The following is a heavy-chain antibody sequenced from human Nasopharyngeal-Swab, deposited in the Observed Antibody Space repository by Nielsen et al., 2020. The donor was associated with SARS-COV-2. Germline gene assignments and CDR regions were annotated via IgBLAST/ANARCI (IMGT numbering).Heavy chain of an antibody. CDR3: ARGGRWDDSTEWDYYYYGMDV. CDR2: ISSSSSTI. Sequence: GESLKISCAASGFTFSSYSMNWVRQAPGKGLAWVSYISSSSSTIYYADSVTGRFTLSRDNAKNSLYLQMNSLRDEDTAVYYCARGGRWDDSTEWDYYYYGMDVWGQGTTVTVSS. D-gene: IGHD3-22*01. CDR1: GFTFSSYS. V-gene: IGHV3-48*02. J-gene: IGHJ6*02.